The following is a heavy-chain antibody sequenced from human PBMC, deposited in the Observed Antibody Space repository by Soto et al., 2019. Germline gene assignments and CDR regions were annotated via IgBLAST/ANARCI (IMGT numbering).Heavy chain of an antibody. Sequence: QVQLQESGPGLVKPSETLSLTCSVSGAAVSSGTYYWSWIRQPPGKGLEWIGYVYFRGITEYNPSLKSRVTISADTSQNQFSLTLTSVTAADTAVYYCAGGNTVGIYHYYHGMDVWGQGTTVIVSS. CDR2: VYFRGIT. J-gene: IGHJ6*02. D-gene: IGHD5-12*01. CDR3: AGGNTVGIYHYYHGMDV. V-gene: IGHV4-61*01. CDR1: GAAVSSGTYY.